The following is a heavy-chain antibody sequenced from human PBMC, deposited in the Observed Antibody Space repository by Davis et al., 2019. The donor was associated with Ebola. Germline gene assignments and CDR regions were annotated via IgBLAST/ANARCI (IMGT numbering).Heavy chain of an antibody. J-gene: IGHJ6*02. D-gene: IGHD3-16*01. Sequence: GESLKISCAASGFTFSTYSMSWVRQAPGKGLEWVSSISSDSDYIYYADSAKGRFTISRDNATNSLYLQMNSLRAEDTAVYYCARDRPLYFFFGDYYGMDVWGQGTTVTVSS. CDR3: ARDRPLYFFFGDYYGMDV. V-gene: IGHV3-21*01. CDR2: ISSDSDYI. CDR1: GFTFSTYS.